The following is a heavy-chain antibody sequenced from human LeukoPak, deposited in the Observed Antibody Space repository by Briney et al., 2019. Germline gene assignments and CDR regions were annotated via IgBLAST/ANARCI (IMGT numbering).Heavy chain of an antibody. V-gene: IGHV3-21*01. Sequence: GGSLRLSCAASGFTLSSYSMNWVRQAPGKGLEWVSSISSSSSYIYYADSVKGRFTISRDNAKNSLYLQMNSLRAEDTAVYYCARAYGSGDYYYYGMDVWGQGTTVTVSS. CDR3: ARAYGSGDYYYYGMDV. J-gene: IGHJ6*02. D-gene: IGHD3-10*01. CDR1: GFTLSSYS. CDR2: ISSSSSYI.